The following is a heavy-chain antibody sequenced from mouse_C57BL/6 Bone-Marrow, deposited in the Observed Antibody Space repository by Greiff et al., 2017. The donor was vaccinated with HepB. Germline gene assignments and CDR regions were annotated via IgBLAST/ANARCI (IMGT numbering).Heavy chain of an antibody. CDR2: INPNNGGT. Sequence: EVQLQQSGPELVKPGASVKISCKASGYTFTDYYMNWVKQSHGKSLEWIGDINPNNGGTSYNQKFKGKATLTVDKSSSTAYMELRSLTSEDSAVYYCARTPYYGNRWGQGTLVTVSA. CDR1: GYTFTDYY. CDR3: ARTPYYGNR. V-gene: IGHV1-26*01. D-gene: IGHD2-10*01. J-gene: IGHJ3*01.